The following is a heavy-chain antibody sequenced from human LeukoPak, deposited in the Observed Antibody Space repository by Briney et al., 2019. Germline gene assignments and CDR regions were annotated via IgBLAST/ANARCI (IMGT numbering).Heavy chain of an antibody. D-gene: IGHD3-22*01. CDR1: GFTFDDYA. J-gene: IGHJ4*02. V-gene: IGHV3-9*01. CDR3: AKDGVGYYDSSGPSGFDY. CDR2: ISWNSGSI. Sequence: AGRSLRLSCAASGFTFDDYAMHWVRQAPGKGLEWVSGISWNSGSIGYADSVKGRLTISRDNAKNSLYLQMNSLRAEDTALYYCAKDGVGYYDSSGPSGFDYWGQGTLVTVSS.